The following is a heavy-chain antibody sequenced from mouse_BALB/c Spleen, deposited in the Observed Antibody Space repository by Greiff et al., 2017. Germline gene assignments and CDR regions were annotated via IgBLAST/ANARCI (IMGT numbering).Heavy chain of an antibody. Sequence: VQLQQSGAELMKPGASVKISCKATGYTFSSYWIEWVKQRPGHGLEWIGEILPGSGSTNYNEKFKGKATFTADTSSNTAYMQLSSLTSEDSAVYYCARGLLPYYFDYWGQGTTLTVSS. V-gene: IGHV1-9*01. CDR3: ARGLLPYYFDY. CDR1: GYTFSSYW. D-gene: IGHD2-3*01. J-gene: IGHJ2*01. CDR2: ILPGSGST.